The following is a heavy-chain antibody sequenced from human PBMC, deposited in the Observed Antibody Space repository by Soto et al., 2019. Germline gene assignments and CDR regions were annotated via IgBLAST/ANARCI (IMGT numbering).Heavy chain of an antibody. CDR3: ARDAIVVVVAAPPYWYFDL. CDR2: ISSSSSYI. V-gene: IGHV3-21*01. D-gene: IGHD2-15*01. CDR1: GFTFSSYS. J-gene: IGHJ2*01. Sequence: EVQLVESGGGLVKPGGSLRLSCAASGFTFSSYSMNWVRQAPGKGLEWVSSISSSSSYIYYADSVKGRFTISRDNAKNSQYLQMNSLRAEDTAVYYCARDAIVVVVAAPPYWYFDLWGRGTLVTVSS.